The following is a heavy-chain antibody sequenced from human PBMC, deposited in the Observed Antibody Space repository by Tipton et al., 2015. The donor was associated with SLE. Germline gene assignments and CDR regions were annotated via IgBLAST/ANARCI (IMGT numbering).Heavy chain of an antibody. D-gene: IGHD3-10*01. V-gene: IGHV1-69*13. J-gene: IGHJ4*02. CDR1: GYIFTSYY. CDR3: GSTGYYYGSGSYF. Sequence: QLVQSGAEVKKPGASVKVSCKASGYIFTSYYIHWVRQAPGQGLEWMGGIIPIFGTANYAQKFQGRVTITADESTSTAYMELSSLRSEDTAVYYCGSTGYYYGSGSYFWGQGTLVTVSS. CDR2: IIPIFGTA.